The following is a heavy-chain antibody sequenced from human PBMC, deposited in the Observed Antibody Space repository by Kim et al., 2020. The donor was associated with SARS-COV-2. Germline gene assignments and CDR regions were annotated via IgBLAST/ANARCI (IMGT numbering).Heavy chain of an antibody. Sequence: GGSLRLSCAASGFTFSSYAMSWVRQAPGKGLEWVSAISGSGGSTYYADSVKGRFTISRDNSKNTLYLQMNSLRAEDTAVYYCAKDSPSGEYDSSGWKEDYFDYWGQGTLVTVSS. J-gene: IGHJ4*02. V-gene: IGHV3-23*01. D-gene: IGHD3-22*01. CDR2: ISGSGGST. CDR3: AKDSPSGEYDSSGWKEDYFDY. CDR1: GFTFSSYA.